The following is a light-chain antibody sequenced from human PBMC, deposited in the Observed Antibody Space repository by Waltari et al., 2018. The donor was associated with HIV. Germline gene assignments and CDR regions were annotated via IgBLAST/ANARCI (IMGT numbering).Light chain of an antibody. Sequence: QSALTQPASVSGSPGQSLTISCTGTSSDVGNYNYVSCYQQHPGKAPKLMVYDVTKRPSGVSNRFSGSKSGNTASLTISVLQAEDEADYYCCSYAGSSTFVFGGGTKLTVL. CDR1: SSDVGNYNY. J-gene: IGLJ2*01. CDR2: DVT. CDR3: CSYAGSSTFV. V-gene: IGLV2-23*02.